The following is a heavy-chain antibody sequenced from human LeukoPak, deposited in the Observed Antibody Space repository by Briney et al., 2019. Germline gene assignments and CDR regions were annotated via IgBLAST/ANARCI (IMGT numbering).Heavy chain of an antibody. D-gene: IGHD5-24*01. V-gene: IGHV4-34*01. CDR2: INHSGST. J-gene: IGHJ4*02. CDR3: ARGPEMVTYFDY. CDR1: GGSFSGYY. Sequence: SETLSLTCAVYGGSFSGYYWSWIRQPPGKGLEWIGEINHSGSTNYNPPLESRVTISVDTSKNQFSLKLSSVTAADTAVYYCARGPEMVTYFDYWGQGTLVTVSS.